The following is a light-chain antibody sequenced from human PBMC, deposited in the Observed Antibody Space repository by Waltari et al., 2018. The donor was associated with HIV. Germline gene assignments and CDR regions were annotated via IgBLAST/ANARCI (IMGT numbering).Light chain of an antibody. Sequence: DIQTTQPPSPLSASVGDRVTITCRASQNIYNFLNWYQQKPGKAPKLLINTASSLRSGVPSRFSGSGSGTDFTLTISSLLPEDFTTYYCQQTYITPYTFGQGTKLEIK. CDR3: QQTYITPYT. J-gene: IGKJ2*01. CDR2: TAS. V-gene: IGKV1-39*01. CDR1: QNIYNF.